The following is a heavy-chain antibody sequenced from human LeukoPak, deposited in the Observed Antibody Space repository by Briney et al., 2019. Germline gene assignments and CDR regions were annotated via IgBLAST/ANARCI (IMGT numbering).Heavy chain of an antibody. D-gene: IGHD6-19*01. CDR2: ISGSGGST. CDR1: GFTFSTYA. Sequence: GGSLRLSCAASGFTFSTYAMNWVRQAPGKGLEWVSAISGSGGSTYYADSVKGRFTISRDNSKNTLYLQMNSLRAEDTAVYYCAKDHQWLVRPSAIDYWGQGTLVTVSS. J-gene: IGHJ4*02. CDR3: AKDHQWLVRPSAIDY. V-gene: IGHV3-23*01.